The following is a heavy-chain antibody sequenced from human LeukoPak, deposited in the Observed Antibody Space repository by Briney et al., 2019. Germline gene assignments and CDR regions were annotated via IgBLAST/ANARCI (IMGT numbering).Heavy chain of an antibody. V-gene: IGHV3-66*01. J-gene: IGHJ6*02. CDR1: GFTVSSNY. Sequence: GGSLRLSCAASGFTVSSNYMSWVRQAPGKGLEWVSVIYSGVSTYYADSVKGRFTISRDNSKNTPYLQMNSLRAEDTAVYYCARDAFLGRYFDWLPPHRDYGMDVWGQGTTVTVSS. D-gene: IGHD3-9*01. CDR3: ARDAFLGRYFDWLPPHRDYGMDV. CDR2: IYSGVST.